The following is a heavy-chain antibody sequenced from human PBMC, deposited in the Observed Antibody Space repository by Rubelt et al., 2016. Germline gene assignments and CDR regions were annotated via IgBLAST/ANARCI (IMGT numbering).Heavy chain of an antibody. D-gene: IGHD1-26*01. Sequence: QVQLVQSGAEVKKPGASVTVSCKVSGYTLTELSMHWVRQAPGKGLEWMGGFDPEDGETIYAQKFQGRVTMTEATSTDTAYMELSSLRSEDTAVYYCATFGGSYYSLWGVDYWGQGTLVTVSS. V-gene: IGHV1-24*01. CDR2: FDPEDGET. J-gene: IGHJ4*02. CDR3: ATFGGSYYSLWGVDY. CDR1: GYTLTELS.